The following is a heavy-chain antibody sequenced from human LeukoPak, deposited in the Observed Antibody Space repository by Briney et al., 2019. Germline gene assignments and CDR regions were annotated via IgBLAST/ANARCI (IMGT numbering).Heavy chain of an antibody. D-gene: IGHD1-26*01. CDR3: ARGSPRAGASKIVY. CDR2: INNSGRT. V-gene: IGHV4-34*01. Sequence: SETLSLTCAVYGGSFSGYYCSGIRQPPGKGLGWSGVINNSGRTNYNPSLKSRVTISVDTSKSKVSLKLSSVTAADTAVYYCARGSPRAGASKIVYWGQGTLVTVSS. CDR1: GGSFSGYY. J-gene: IGHJ4*02.